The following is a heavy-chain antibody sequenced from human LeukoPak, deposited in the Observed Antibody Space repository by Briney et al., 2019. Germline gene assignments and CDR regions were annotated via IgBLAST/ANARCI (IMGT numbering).Heavy chain of an antibody. V-gene: IGHV3-7*01. CDR1: GFTFSSYW. Sequence: GGSLRLSCAASGFTFSSYWMSWVRQAPGKGLEWGANIKKDGSEKYYVDSVKGRFTISRDNAKKSLYLQMNSLRAEDTAVYYCARHLSGVTGYTYGRGIDYWGQGTLVTVSS. J-gene: IGHJ4*02. D-gene: IGHD5-18*01. CDR2: IKKDGSEK. CDR3: ARHLSGVTGYTYGRGIDY.